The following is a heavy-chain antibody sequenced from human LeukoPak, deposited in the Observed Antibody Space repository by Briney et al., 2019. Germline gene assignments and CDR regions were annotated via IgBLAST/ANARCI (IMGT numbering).Heavy chain of an antibody. V-gene: IGHV1-18*01. J-gene: IGHJ4*02. CDR1: GYTFTSYG. CDR3: ARHFYGSGTYYHFDY. Sequence: ASVKVSCKASGYTFTSYGISWVRQAPGQGPEWMGWISPYNDNTNYAQKLQGRATLTTDTSTSTAYMELRSLRSDDTAVYYCARHFYGSGTYYHFDYWGQGTLVTVSS. CDR2: ISPYNDNT. D-gene: IGHD3-10*01.